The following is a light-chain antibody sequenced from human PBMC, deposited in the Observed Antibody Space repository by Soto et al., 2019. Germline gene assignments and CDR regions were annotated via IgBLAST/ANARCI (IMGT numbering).Light chain of an antibody. CDR1: SSNIGGNS. CDR2: YDN. J-gene: IGLJ1*01. Sequence: QSVLRQPPSVSAAPGQKVTISCSGSSSNIGGNSVSWYQQLPGTAPKLLIYYDNKRPSGIPDRFSGSKSGTSATLGITGFQTGDEADYYCGSWDSSLSAYVFGTGTKVTVL. CDR3: GSWDSSLSAYV. V-gene: IGLV1-51*01.